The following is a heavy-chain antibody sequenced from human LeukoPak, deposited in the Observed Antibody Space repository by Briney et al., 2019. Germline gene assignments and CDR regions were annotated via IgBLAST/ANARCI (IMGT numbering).Heavy chain of an antibody. D-gene: IGHD6-13*01. CDR3: AKARRYSSYDAFDM. J-gene: IGHJ3*02. CDR2: IIPILGIA. Sequence: GASVKVSCKASGGTFSSYAISWVRQAPGQGLEWMGRIIPILGIANYAQKFQGRVTITADKSTSTAYMELSSLRSEDTALYYCAKARRYSSYDAFDMWGQGTMVTVSS. CDR1: GGTFSSYA. V-gene: IGHV1-69*04.